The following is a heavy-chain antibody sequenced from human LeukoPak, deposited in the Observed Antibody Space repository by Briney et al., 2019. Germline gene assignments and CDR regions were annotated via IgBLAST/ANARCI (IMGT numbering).Heavy chain of an antibody. D-gene: IGHD6-19*01. CDR1: GFSFTSHS. V-gene: IGHV3-48*02. CDR3: ATDGRSSGWYGFDY. Sequence: GGSLRLSCAASGFSFTSHSMNWVRQAPGKGLEWVSYISSSSSTIYYADSVKGRFTISRDSAKNSLFLQMNSLRDEDTAVYYCATDGRSSGWYGFDYWGLGTLVTVSS. CDR2: ISSSSSTI. J-gene: IGHJ4*02.